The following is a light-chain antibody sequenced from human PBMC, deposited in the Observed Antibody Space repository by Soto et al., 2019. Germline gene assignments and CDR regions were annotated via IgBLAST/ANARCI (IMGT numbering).Light chain of an antibody. J-gene: IGKJ1*01. CDR2: TES. V-gene: IGKV1-39*01. CDR1: QGISTF. Sequence: DIQMTQSPPSLSASVGDRVRLSCQASQGISTFLNWYQQKPGKSPRLLIYTESSLQSGVPSRFSGSGSGTEFTLTISSLQPDDFATYYCQQYNTKGTVGPGTQVEIK. CDR3: QQYNTKGT.